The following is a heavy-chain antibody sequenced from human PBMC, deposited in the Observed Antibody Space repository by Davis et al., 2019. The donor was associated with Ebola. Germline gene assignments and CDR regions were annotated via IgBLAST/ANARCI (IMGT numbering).Heavy chain of an antibody. V-gene: IGHV3-21*01. Sequence: GESLKISCAASGFTFSSYSLNWVRQAPGKGLEWVSSISSSSSYIYYADSVKGRFTISRDNAKNSLYLQMNSLRAEDTAVYYCVKDGSRGYSYNSLFAHWGQGTLVTVSS. J-gene: IGHJ4*02. D-gene: IGHD5-18*01. CDR2: ISSSSSYI. CDR1: GFTFSSYS. CDR3: VKDGSRGYSYNSLFAH.